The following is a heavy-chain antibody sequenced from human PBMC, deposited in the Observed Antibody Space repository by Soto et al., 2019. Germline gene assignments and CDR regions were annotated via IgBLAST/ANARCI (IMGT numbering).Heavy chain of an antibody. CDR1: GGVFRNYA. Sequence: QVQLVQSGAEVKKPGSSVKVSCKASGGVFRNYAINWVRQAPGQGLEWMGGISPVLGTADYPQKFQGRVTITADESTTTAYLELTSLKTEDTAVYFCARDRGGSYSFDSWGQGTLVTVAS. CDR3: ARDRGGSYSFDS. V-gene: IGHV1-69*01. J-gene: IGHJ5*01. D-gene: IGHD1-26*01. CDR2: ISPVLGTA.